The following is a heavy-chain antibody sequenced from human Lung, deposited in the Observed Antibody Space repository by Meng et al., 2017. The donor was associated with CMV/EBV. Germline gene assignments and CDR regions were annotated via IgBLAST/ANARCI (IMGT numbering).Heavy chain of an antibody. J-gene: IGHJ3*01. D-gene: IGHD2-2*01. CDR2: ITISGSK. Sequence: SCAASGFPFSDHYMAWIRQAPGKGLEWISHITISGSKNYANSVKGRFTISRDNAKNSLYLEMNSLRADDTAVYYCARDHGRTSDAFDVWCPGTVVTVSS. CDR1: GFPFSDHY. V-gene: IGHV3-11*01. CDR3: ARDHGRTSDAFDV.